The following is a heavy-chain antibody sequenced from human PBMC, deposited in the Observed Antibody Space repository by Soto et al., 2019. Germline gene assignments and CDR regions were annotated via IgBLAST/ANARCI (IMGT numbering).Heavy chain of an antibody. CDR1: GYTFTSYG. CDR2: ISAYNGNT. Sequence: ASVKVSCKASGYTFTSYGISWVRQGPGQGLEWMGWISAYNGNTNYAQKLQGRVTMTTDTSTSTAYMELRSLRSDDTAVYYCAREGAYYDSSGYDDYWGQGTLVTVSS. V-gene: IGHV1-18*01. CDR3: AREGAYYDSSGYDDY. J-gene: IGHJ4*02. D-gene: IGHD3-22*01.